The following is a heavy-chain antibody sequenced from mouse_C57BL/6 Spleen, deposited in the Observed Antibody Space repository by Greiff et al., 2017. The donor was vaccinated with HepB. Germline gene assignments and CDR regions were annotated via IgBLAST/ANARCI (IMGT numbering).Heavy chain of an antibody. CDR2: ISDGGSYT. D-gene: IGHD3-2*02. Sequence: EVHLVESGGGLVKPGGSLKLSCAASGFTFSSYAMSWVRQTPEKRLEWVATISDGGSYTYYPDNVKGRFTISRDNAKNNLYLQMSHLKSEDTAMYYCARDRRSGYVNYAMDYWGQGTSVTVSS. V-gene: IGHV5-4*01. CDR3: ARDRRSGYVNYAMDY. CDR1: GFTFSSYA. J-gene: IGHJ4*01.